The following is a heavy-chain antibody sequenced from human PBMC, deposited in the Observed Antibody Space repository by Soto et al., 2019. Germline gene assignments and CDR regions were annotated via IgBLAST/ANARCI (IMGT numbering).Heavy chain of an antibody. Sequence: KQSQTLSLTCTVSGGSISSSSYYWGWIRQPPGKGLEWIGSIYYSGSTYYNPSLKSRVPLSVDTSKNQFSLKLSSVTAADTAVYYCARNQYGSAFYYYYYGMDVWGQGTTVTVSS. J-gene: IGHJ6*02. D-gene: IGHD3-10*01. CDR1: GGSISSSSYY. CDR2: IYYSGST. V-gene: IGHV4-39*01. CDR3: ARNQYGSAFYYYYYGMDV.